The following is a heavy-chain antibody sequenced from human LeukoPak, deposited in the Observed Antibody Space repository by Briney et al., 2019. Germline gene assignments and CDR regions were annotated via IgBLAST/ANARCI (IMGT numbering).Heavy chain of an antibody. V-gene: IGHV3-30*18. J-gene: IGHJ6*04. Sequence: GGSLRLSCAASGFTFNSYGMHWVRQAPGKGLEWVTLISYDGSNKYYGDSVKGRFTISRDNAKNSLYLQMNSLRAEDTAVYYCAELGITMIGGVWGKGTTVTISS. CDR3: AELGITMIGGV. CDR1: GFTFNSYG. D-gene: IGHD3-10*02. CDR2: ISYDGSNK.